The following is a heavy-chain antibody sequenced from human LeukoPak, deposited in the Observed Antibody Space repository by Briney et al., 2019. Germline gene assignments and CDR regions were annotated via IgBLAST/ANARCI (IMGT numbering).Heavy chain of an antibody. CDR1: GFTFSSYA. CDR2: ISYDGSNK. J-gene: IGHJ4*02. D-gene: IGHD5-18*01. CDR3: ARGRRIQLWLSI. V-gene: IGHV3-30*04. Sequence: GGSLRLSCAASGFTFSSYAMHWVRQAPGKGLEWVAVISYDGSNKYYADSVKGRFTISRDNSKNTLYLQMNSLRAEDTAVYYCARGRRIQLWLSIWGQGTLVTVSS.